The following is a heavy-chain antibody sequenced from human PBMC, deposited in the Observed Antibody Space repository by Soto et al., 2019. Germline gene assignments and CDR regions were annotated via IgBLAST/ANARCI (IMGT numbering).Heavy chain of an antibody. D-gene: IGHD6-13*01. J-gene: IGHJ4*02. CDR2: IYWDDDK. CDR1: GFSFSTSGVG. Sequence: QITLKESGPTLVKPTQTLTLTCTFSGFSFSTSGVGVGWIRQPPGKALEWLALIYWDDDKRYSPSLKSRLTTPKDTSKNHVVLTITNMDPVDTATYYCAHSSGRSSSWYYFDYWGQGSLVTVSS. CDR3: AHSSGRSSSWYYFDY. V-gene: IGHV2-5*02.